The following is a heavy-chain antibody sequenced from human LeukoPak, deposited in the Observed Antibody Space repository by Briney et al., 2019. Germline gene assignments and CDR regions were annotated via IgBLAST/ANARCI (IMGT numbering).Heavy chain of an antibody. CDR2: INPSGGST. CDR1: GYTFTSYY. Sequence: ASVKVSCKASGYTFTSYYIHWVRQAPGQGLEWMGIINPSGGSTNYAQKFQGRVTMTRDTSTSTVYMELSSLRSEDSAVYYCARVVGIALPDAFDIWGQGTMVTVSS. CDR3: ARVVGIALPDAFDI. J-gene: IGHJ3*02. V-gene: IGHV1-46*01. D-gene: IGHD2-21*01.